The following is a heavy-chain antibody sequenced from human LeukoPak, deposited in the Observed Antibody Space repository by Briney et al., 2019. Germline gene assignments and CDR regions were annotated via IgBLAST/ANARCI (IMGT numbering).Heavy chain of an antibody. J-gene: IGHJ4*02. V-gene: IGHV1-69*05. CDR3: ASGGIEYSSSSLEPHFDH. CDR1: GGTFSSYA. CDR2: IIPIFGTA. Sequence: ASVKVSCKASGGTFSSYAISWVRQAPGQGLEWMGGIIPIFGTANYAQKFQGRVTITTDESTSTAYMELSSLRSEDTAVYYCASGGIEYSSSSLEPHFDHWGQGTLVTVSS. D-gene: IGHD6-6*01.